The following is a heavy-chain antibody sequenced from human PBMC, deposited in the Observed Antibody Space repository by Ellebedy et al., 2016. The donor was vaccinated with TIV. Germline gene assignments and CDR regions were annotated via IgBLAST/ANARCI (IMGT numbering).Heavy chain of an antibody. CDR1: GGSIGTYY. CDR3: ASESRGKYQHGGRGDFDE. Sequence: MPSETLSLTCTVSGGSIGTYYWSWIRQPPGKTLEWIGYIYFSGGTNYNPSLKSRVTISLDTSRNQFSLNLTSVTAADTAVYFCASESRGKYQHGGRGDFDEWGQGTLVTISS. CDR2: IYFSGGT. D-gene: IGHD1-26*01. J-gene: IGHJ4*02. V-gene: IGHV4-59*01.